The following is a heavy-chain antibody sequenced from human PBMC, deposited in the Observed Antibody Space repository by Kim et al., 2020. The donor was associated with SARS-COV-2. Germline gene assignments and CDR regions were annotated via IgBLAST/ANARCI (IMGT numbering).Heavy chain of an antibody. D-gene: IGHD3-16*01. J-gene: IGHJ5*02. Sequence: SNKYYADTVKGRFTISRDKSKNTLYLQMNSLRAEDTAVYYCARDGGNWFDPWGQGTLVTVSS. V-gene: IGHV3-30-3*01. CDR2: SNK. CDR3: ARDGGNWFDP.